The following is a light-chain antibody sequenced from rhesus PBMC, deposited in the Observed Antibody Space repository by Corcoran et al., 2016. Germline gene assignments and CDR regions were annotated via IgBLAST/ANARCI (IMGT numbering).Light chain of an antibody. CDR3: QHGYGTPWT. CDR2: KAS. J-gene: IGKJ1*01. Sequence: DIQMTQSPSSLSASVGDRVTITCRASENVNNYLNWYQQKPGRAPKLLIFKASPLQGGVPSRFSGSGSGTDYTFTISSLQPEDVATYYWQHGYGTPWTFGQGTKVEIK. CDR1: ENVNNY. V-gene: IGKV1-74*01.